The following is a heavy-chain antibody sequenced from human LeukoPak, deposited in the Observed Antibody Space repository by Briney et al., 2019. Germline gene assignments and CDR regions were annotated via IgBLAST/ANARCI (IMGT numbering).Heavy chain of an antibody. V-gene: IGHV3-23*01. CDR1: GFTFSSYA. J-gene: IGHJ6*02. CDR2: ISGSGGST. D-gene: IGHD3-22*01. CDR3: AKCGGAVTGYYDSSGYPYYYYGMDV. Sequence: GGSLRLSCAASGFTFSSYAMSWVRQAPGKGLEWVSAISGSGGSTYYADSVKGRFTISRDNSKNTLYLQMNSLRAEDTAVYYCAKCGGAVTGYYDSSGYPYYYYGMDVWGQGTTVTVSS.